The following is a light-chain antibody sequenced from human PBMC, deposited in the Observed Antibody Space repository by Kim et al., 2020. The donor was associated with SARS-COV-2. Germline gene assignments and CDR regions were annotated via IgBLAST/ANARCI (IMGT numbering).Light chain of an antibody. CDR2: ETS. CDR3: QQRYDWPLT. CDR1: QSVGNS. J-gene: IGKJ4*01. V-gene: IGKV3-11*01. Sequence: EIVLTQSPGTLSLSPGERATLSCRASQSVGNSLAWFQQKPGQAPRLLIFETSNRYTGIPARFSGSGSGTGFTLTISSLEPEDFAVYYCQQRYDWPLTFGGGTKVDIK.